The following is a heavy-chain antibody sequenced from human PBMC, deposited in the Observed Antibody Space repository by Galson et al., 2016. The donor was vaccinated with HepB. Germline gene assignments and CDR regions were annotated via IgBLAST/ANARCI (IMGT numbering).Heavy chain of an antibody. CDR1: GFTFSSYS. CDR3: AKNPGNGWFDP. J-gene: IGHJ5*02. V-gene: IGHV3-23*01. D-gene: IGHD1-14*01. Sequence: SLRLSCAASGFTFSSYSMAWVRQAPGKGLEWVSTISFSGDHTYYADSVKGLFTISRDNSKNTLFLEMSNLRTEDTAVFYCAKNPGNGWFDPWGQGTLVTVSS. CDR2: ISFSGDHT.